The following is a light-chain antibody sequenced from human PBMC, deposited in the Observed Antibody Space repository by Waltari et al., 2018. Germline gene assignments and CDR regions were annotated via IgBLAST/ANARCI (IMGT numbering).Light chain of an antibody. J-gene: IGKJ1*01. CDR2: GAS. V-gene: IGKV3-20*01. CDR1: QSVSSNY. CDR3: QQYGSSPEM. Sequence: EIVLTQSPGTLSLSPGERATLSCRASQSVSSNYLAWYQQKPCQAPRLLIFGASSRATGIPDRFSGSGSGTDVTLTISRLEPEDFAVYYCQQYGSSPEMFGQGTKVEIK.